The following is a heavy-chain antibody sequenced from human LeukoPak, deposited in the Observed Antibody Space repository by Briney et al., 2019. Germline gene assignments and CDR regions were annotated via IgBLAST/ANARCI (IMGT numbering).Heavy chain of an antibody. D-gene: IGHD1-26*01. CDR3: ARGGYRGYYYYYYMDV. CDR1: GYTFTGYY. Sequence: ASVKVSCKASGYTFTGYYMHWVRQAPGQGLEWMGIINPSGGSTSYAQKFQGRVTMTRDTSTSTVYMELSSLRSEDTAVYYCARGGYRGYYYYYYMDVWGKGTTVTISS. CDR2: INPSGGST. V-gene: IGHV1-46*01. J-gene: IGHJ6*03.